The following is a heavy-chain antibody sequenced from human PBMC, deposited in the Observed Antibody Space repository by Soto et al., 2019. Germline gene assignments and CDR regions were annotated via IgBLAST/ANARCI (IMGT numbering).Heavy chain of an antibody. Sequence: ASVNVSCKASGYTFTSYDINWVRQATGQGLEWMGWMNPNSGNTGYAQKFQGRVTMTRNTSISTAYMELSSLRSEDTAVYYCAAGYSSSWHDAFDIWGQGTMVTVSS. CDR2: MNPNSGNT. CDR1: GYTFTSYD. CDR3: AAGYSSSWHDAFDI. J-gene: IGHJ3*02. D-gene: IGHD6-13*01. V-gene: IGHV1-8*01.